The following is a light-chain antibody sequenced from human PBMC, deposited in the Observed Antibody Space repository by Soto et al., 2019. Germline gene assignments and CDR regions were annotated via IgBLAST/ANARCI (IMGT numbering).Light chain of an antibody. CDR3: QQYNNWPLT. Sequence: EIVMTQSPATLSVSPVERDTLSCRASQRVSSNLAWYQQKPGQAPRLLIYGASTRATGIPARFSGSGSGTEFTLTISSLQSEDFAVYYCQQYNNWPLTFGGGTKVDIK. CDR1: QRVSSN. CDR2: GAS. J-gene: IGKJ4*01. V-gene: IGKV3-15*01.